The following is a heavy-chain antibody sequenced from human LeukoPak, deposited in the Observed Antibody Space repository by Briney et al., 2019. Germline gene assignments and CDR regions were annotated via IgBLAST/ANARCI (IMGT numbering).Heavy chain of an antibody. D-gene: IGHD2-21*02. CDR1: GGSISSSSYY. V-gene: IGHV4-39*07. CDR3: ARPGWGLGATSALDY. J-gene: IGHJ4*02. CDR2: IYYSGST. Sequence: SETLSLTCTVSGGSISSSSYYWGWIRQPPGKGLEWIGSIYYSGSTYYNPSLKSRVTMSVDTSKNQFSLRLSSVTAADTAIYYCARPGWGLGATSALDYWSQGTLVTVSS.